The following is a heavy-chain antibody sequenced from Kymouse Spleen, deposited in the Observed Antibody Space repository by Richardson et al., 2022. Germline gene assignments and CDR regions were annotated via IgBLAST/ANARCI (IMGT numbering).Heavy chain of an antibody. J-gene: IGHJ6*02. CDR3: ARGTGTTDYYYYGMDV. CDR2: INHSGST. V-gene: IGHV4-34*01. CDR1: GGSFSGYY. D-gene: IGHD1-7*01. Sequence: QVQLQQWGAGLLKPSETLSLTCAVYGGSFSGYYWSWIRQPPGKGLEWIGEINHSGSTNYNPSLKSRVTISVDTSKNQFSLKLSSVTAADTAVYYCARGTGTTDYYYYGMDVWGQGTTVTVSS.